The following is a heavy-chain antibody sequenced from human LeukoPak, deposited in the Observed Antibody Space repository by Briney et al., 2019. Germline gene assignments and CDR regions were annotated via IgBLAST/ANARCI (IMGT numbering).Heavy chain of an antibody. D-gene: IGHD1-26*01. Sequence: ASVKVSCKASGYTFTSYAMHWVRQAPGQRLEWMGWINAGNGNTKYSQKFQGRVTITRDTSASTAYMELSSLRSEDTAVYYCARDRWELLPLLDFDYWGQGTLVTVSS. CDR2: INAGNGNT. CDR3: ARDRWELLPLLDFDY. V-gene: IGHV1-3*01. J-gene: IGHJ4*02. CDR1: GYTFTSYA.